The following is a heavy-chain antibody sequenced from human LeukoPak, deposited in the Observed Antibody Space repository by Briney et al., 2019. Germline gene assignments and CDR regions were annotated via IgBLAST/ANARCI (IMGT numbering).Heavy chain of an antibody. Sequence: GGSLRLSCAASGFTFSSYAMSWVRQAPGKGLEWVAVISYDGSNKYYADSVKGRFTISRDNSKNTLYLQMNSLRAEDTAVYYCARGVGASVLAFDYFDYWGQGTLVTVSS. CDR1: GFTFSSYA. CDR2: ISYDGSNK. V-gene: IGHV3-30-3*01. D-gene: IGHD1-26*01. CDR3: ARGVGASVLAFDYFDY. J-gene: IGHJ4*02.